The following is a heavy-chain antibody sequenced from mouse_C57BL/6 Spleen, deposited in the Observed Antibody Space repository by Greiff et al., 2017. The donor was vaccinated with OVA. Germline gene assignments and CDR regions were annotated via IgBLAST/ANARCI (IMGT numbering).Heavy chain of an antibody. Sequence: QVQLKQPGAELVKPGASVKLSCKASGYTFTSYWMHWVKQRPGQGLEWIGMIHPNSGSTNYNEKFKSKATLTVDKSSSTAYMQLSSLTSEDSAVYYCARSLSGGKGAYWGQGTLVTVSA. CDR2: IHPNSGST. J-gene: IGHJ3*01. V-gene: IGHV1-64*01. CDR3: ARSLSGGKGAY. D-gene: IGHD3-1*01. CDR1: GYTFTSYW.